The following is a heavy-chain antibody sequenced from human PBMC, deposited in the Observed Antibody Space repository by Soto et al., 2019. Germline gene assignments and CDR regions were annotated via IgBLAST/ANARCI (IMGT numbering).Heavy chain of an antibody. D-gene: IGHD6-19*01. V-gene: IGHV3-23*01. CDR2: ISGSGGRT. J-gene: IGHJ4*02. Sequence: GVSLRLSCAASGFAFSSHAMNWVRQAPGKGLEWVSGISGSGGRTYYADSVKGRFTISRDNSKNTLFLQMNSLRHEDTAIYYRAKGMPPVGWYDFEYWGQGTVVTVSS. CDR3: AKGMPPVGWYDFEY. CDR1: GFAFSSHA.